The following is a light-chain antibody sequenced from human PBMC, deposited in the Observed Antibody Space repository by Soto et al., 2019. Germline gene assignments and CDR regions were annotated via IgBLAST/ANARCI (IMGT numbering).Light chain of an antibody. V-gene: IGLV4-69*01. Sequence: HLVLTQSPSASASLGASVKLTCTLSSGHSSYAIAWHQQQPEKGPRYLMTLNSDGSHSKGDGIPDRFSGSSSGAERYLNISGLQSEDEADYYCQTWGTGTWEFGGGTKVTVL. J-gene: IGLJ3*02. CDR2: LNSDGSH. CDR3: QTWGTGTWE. CDR1: SGHSSYA.